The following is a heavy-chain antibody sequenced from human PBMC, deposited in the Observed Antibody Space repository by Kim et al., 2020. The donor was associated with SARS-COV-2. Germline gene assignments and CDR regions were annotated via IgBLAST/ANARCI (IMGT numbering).Heavy chain of an antibody. D-gene: IGHD3-10*01. J-gene: IGHJ4*02. CDR3: TTIFNHGYYYGSGSYYYSDY. Sequence: GGSLRLSCAASGFTFSNAWMSWVRQAPGKGLEWVGRIKSKTDGGTTDYAAPVKGRFTISRDDSKNTLYLQMNSLKTEDTAVYYCTTIFNHGYYYGSGSYYYSDYWGQGTLVTVSS. CDR2: IKSKTDGGTT. V-gene: IGHV3-15*01. CDR1: GFTFSNAW.